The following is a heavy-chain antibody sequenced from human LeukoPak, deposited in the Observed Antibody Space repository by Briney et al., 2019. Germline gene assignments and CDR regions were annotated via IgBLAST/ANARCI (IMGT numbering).Heavy chain of an antibody. CDR3: AEGPQYYYDSSPPDY. CDR1: GFTFSSYA. J-gene: IGHJ4*02. V-gene: IGHV3-23*01. CDR2: ISGSGGST. Sequence: GGSLRLSCAASGFTFSSYAMSWVRQAPGKGLEWVSAISGSGGSTHYADSVKGRFTISRDNSKNTLYLQMNSLRAEDTAVYYCAEGPQYYYDSSPPDYWGQGTLVTVSS. D-gene: IGHD3-22*01.